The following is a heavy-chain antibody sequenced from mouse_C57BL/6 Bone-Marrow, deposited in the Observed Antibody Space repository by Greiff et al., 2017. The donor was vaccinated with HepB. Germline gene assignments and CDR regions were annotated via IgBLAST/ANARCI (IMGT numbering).Heavy chain of an antibody. CDR3: ARHQLGRKGAPYAMDY. Sequence: VQLQESGAELVKPGASVKLSCKASGYTFTEYTIHWVKQRSGQGLEWIGWFYPGSGSIKYNEKFKDKATLTADKSSSTVYMELSRLTSEDSAVYFCARHQLGRKGAPYAMDYWGQGTSVTVSS. V-gene: IGHV1-62-2*01. CDR2: FYPGSGSI. J-gene: IGHJ4*01. D-gene: IGHD4-1*02. CDR1: GYTFTEYT.